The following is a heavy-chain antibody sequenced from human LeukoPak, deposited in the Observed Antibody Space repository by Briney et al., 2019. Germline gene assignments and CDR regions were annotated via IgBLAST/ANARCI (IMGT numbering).Heavy chain of an antibody. V-gene: IGHV3-21*01. CDR2: ISSSSSYI. J-gene: IGHJ5*02. Sequence: GGSLRLSCAASGFTFSSYWMSWVRQAPGKGLEWVSSISSSSSYIYYADSVKGRFTISRDNAKNSLYLQMNSLRAEDTAVYYCARVSSGMYNWFDPWGQGTLVTVSS. D-gene: IGHD6-19*01. CDR3: ARVSSGMYNWFDP. CDR1: GFTFSSYW.